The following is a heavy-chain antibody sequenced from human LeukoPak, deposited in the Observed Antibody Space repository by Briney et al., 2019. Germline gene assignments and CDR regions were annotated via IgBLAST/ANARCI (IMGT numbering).Heavy chain of an antibody. Sequence: GGSLRLSCEASGFNFRRYWMHWFRQVPGKELVWVARINIEGSIAESVEGRFTISRDNAKSTLYLQMNSLSAEDTAVYYCARNLNFLGYCSSTSCYNFDYWGQGTLVTVSS. CDR2: INIEGS. CDR3: ARNLNFLGYCSSTSCYNFDY. CDR1: GFNFRRYW. V-gene: IGHV3-74*01. J-gene: IGHJ4*02. D-gene: IGHD2-2*02.